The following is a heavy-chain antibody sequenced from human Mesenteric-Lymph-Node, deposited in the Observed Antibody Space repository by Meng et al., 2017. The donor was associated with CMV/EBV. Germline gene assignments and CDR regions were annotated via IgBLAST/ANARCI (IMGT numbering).Heavy chain of an antibody. J-gene: IGHJ6*02. CDR2: VNWNGGSI. CDR3: AREASGYGQGYGLDV. Sequence: GESLKISCAASGFTFDDYAMHWVRQAPGKGLEWVSGVNWNGGSIDYADSVQGRFTVSRDNARNSLYLQMNSLRAEDTALYHCAREASGYGQGYGLDVWGQGTTVTVSS. V-gene: IGHV3-20*01. D-gene: IGHD5-12*01. CDR1: GFTFDDYA.